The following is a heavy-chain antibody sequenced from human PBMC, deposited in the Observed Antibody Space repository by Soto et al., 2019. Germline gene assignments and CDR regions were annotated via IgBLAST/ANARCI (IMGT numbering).Heavy chain of an antibody. V-gene: IGHV3-30*18. Sequence: PGGSLRLSCAASGFTFSNAWINWVRQAPGKGLEWVAVISYDGSNKYYADSVKGRFTISRDNSKNTLYLQMNSLRAEDTAVYYCAKEAHGDIVVNIDYWGQGTLVTVSS. CDR1: GFTFSNAW. CDR2: ISYDGSNK. CDR3: AKEAHGDIVVNIDY. J-gene: IGHJ4*02. D-gene: IGHD5-12*01.